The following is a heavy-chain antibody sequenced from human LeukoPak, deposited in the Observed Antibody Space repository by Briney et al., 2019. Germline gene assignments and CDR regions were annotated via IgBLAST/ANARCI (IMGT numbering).Heavy chain of an antibody. CDR1: GGSISSGGYS. D-gene: IGHD2-2*03. Sequence: PSQTLSLTCAVSGGSISSGGYSWSWIRQPPGKGLEWIGYIYHSGSTYYNPSLKSRVTLSVDRSKNQFSLKLSSVTAADTAVYYCARLASVMDNAFDIWGQGIMVTVSS. V-gene: IGHV4-30-2*01. CDR3: ARLASVMDNAFDI. CDR2: IYHSGST. J-gene: IGHJ3*02.